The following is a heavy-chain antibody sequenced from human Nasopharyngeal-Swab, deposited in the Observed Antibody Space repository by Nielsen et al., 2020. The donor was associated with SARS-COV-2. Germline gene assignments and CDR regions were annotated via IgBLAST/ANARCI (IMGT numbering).Heavy chain of an antibody. D-gene: IGHD6-19*01. Sequence: GESLKISCAASGFTFSSYTMSWGRQAPGKGLGWVSVISGSGGSTYYADSMKGRFTTSRDNSKNTLYLQMNSLRAEDTAVYYCAKMARFSSGSDWFDPWGQGTLVTVSS. CDR1: GFTFSSYT. CDR3: AKMARFSSGSDWFDP. J-gene: IGHJ5*02. CDR2: ISGSGGST. V-gene: IGHV3-23*01.